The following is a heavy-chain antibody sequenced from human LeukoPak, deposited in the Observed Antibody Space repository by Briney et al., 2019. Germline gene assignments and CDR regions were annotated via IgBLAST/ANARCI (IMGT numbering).Heavy chain of an antibody. CDR3: VKDFGRNLGGPGY. Sequence: GGSLRLSCAASGFTVSSNYMSWVRQAPGKGLEWVSVIYSGGSTYYADSVKGRFTISRDNSKNTLYLQMNSLRAEDTAVYYCVKDFGRNLGGPGYWGRGTLVTVSS. CDR2: IYSGGST. D-gene: IGHD3-10*01. V-gene: IGHV3-66*01. J-gene: IGHJ4*02. CDR1: GFTVSSNY.